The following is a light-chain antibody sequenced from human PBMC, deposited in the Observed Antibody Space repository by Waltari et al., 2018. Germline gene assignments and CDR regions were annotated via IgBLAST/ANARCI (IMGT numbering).Light chain of an antibody. CDR2: DLT. CDR3: CTYAGSSTYA. J-gene: IGLJ1*01. CDR1: SNDVGYYSL. V-gene: IGLV2-23*02. Sequence: QSALTQPASVSGSPGQSTTISCTGTSNDVGYYSLVSWYQQHPGKAPKLIIYDLTKRPSGVSDRFSGSKSGNTAFLTISGLQAEDEADYHCCTYAGSSTYAFGTGTTVSVL.